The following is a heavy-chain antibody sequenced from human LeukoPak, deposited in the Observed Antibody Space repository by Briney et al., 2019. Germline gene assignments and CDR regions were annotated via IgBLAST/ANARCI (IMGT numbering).Heavy chain of an antibody. V-gene: IGHV3-23*01. J-gene: IGHJ4*02. Sequence: PGGSLRLSCAASGFTFSNYAMSWVRQAPGKGLGWVPSMSGSGVYTYYADSVRGRFTISRDNSENKLYLQANSLRAEDTAVYYCGKGLNRDYSGIGDHWGRGTLVTVSS. CDR3: GKGLNRDYSGIGDH. CDR2: MSGSGVYT. D-gene: IGHD5-12*01. CDR1: GFTFSNYA.